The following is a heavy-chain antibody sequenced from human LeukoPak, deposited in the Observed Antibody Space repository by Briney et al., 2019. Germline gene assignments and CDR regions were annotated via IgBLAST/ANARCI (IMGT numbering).Heavy chain of an antibody. V-gene: IGHV3-48*04. Sequence: GGSLRLSCAASGFTVSSNYMSWVRRAPGKGLEWVSGISWNSGSIGYADSVKGRFTISRDNAKNSLYLQMNSLRVEDTAVYYCARDRVTMIRGVRILDYYYYYMDVWGKGTTVTISS. CDR2: ISWNSGSI. D-gene: IGHD3-10*01. CDR1: GFTVSSNY. J-gene: IGHJ6*03. CDR3: ARDRVTMIRGVRILDYYYYYMDV.